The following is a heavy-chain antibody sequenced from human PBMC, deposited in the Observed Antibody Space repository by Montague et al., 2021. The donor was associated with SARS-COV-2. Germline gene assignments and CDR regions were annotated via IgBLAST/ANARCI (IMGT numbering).Heavy chain of an antibody. V-gene: IGHV4-31*03. CDR2: LYYNGMT. CDR3: ASSLPGNQFQFDY. Sequence: TLSLTCSVSGGSISSGGYYWTWILQRPGGDLEWLGYLYYNGMTHYSPSLKSRASFSLDTSKNQFSLKLTSATATDSALYFCASSLPGNQFQFDYWGQGALVTVSS. CDR1: GGSISSGGYY. D-gene: IGHD1-14*01. J-gene: IGHJ4*02.